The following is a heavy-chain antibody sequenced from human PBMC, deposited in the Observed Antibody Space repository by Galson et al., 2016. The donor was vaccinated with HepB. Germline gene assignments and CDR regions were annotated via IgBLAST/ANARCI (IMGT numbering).Heavy chain of an antibody. CDR3: ARDRKYHNPLTGYYRLGYFDY. J-gene: IGHJ4*02. CDR2: VSYSGSS. Sequence: SETLSLTCTVSGGSVSSDDYYWSWIQQSPGKGLEWIGSVSYSGSSEYKSSLKRRVTISVDTSKKQFSLKLRSVRAADTAVYYCARDRKYHNPLTGYYRLGYFDYWGQGALVTVSS. CDR1: GGSVSSDDYY. D-gene: IGHD3-9*01. V-gene: IGHV4-61*08.